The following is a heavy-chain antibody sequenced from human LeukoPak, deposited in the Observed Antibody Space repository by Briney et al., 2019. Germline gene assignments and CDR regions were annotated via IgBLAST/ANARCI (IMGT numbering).Heavy chain of an antibody. CDR2: IKQDGSEK. V-gene: IGHV3-7*01. D-gene: IGHD6-13*01. CDR3: ARDYSSWSDY. J-gene: IGHJ4*02. CDR1: GFTFSSYW. Sequence: GGSLRLSCADSGFTFSSYWMSSVPHAPGKRREWVANIKQDGSEKYYVDSVKGRFTISRDTAKNSLYLQMNSLSAEDTALYYCARDYSSWSDYWGQGTLVTVSS.